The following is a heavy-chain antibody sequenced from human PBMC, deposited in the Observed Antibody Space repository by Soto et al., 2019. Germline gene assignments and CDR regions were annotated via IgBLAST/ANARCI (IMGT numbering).Heavy chain of an antibody. Sequence: GGSMEESGKAFGQTFPNHAMDWVRQAPGQRLEGMGWINAGNGNTKYSQKFQGRVTITRDTSASTAYMELSSLRSEDTAVYYCARHHQADFWAQGTLVTVSS. CDR2: INAGNGNT. CDR3: ARHHQADF. CDR1: GQTFPNHA. J-gene: IGHJ4*02. V-gene: IGHV1-3*01.